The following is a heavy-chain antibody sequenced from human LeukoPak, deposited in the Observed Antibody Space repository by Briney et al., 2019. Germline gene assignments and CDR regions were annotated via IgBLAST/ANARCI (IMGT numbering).Heavy chain of an antibody. Sequence: SETLSLTCTVSGGSISSGSYYWSWIRQPAGKGLEWIGRIYTSGGTNYNPSLKSRVTISVDTSKNPFSLKLSPVTAADTAVYYYASGGVVPATYYYYYMDVWGKGTTVTVSS. CDR3: ASGGVVPATYYYYYMDV. CDR1: GGSISSGSYY. CDR2: IYTSGGT. D-gene: IGHD2-2*01. V-gene: IGHV4-61*02. J-gene: IGHJ6*03.